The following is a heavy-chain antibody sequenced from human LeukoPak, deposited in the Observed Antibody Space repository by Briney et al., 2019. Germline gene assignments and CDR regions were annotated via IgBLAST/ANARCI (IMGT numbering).Heavy chain of an antibody. Sequence: PSETLSLTCAVYGGSFSGYYWSWIRQPPGKGLEWIGEINHSGSTNYNPSLKSRVTISVDTSKNQFSLKLSSVTAADTAVYYCARTSAYYYGSGSYPGLNWFDPWGQGTLVTVSS. CDR1: GGSFSGYY. CDR3: ARTSAYYYGSGSYPGLNWFDP. J-gene: IGHJ5*02. CDR2: INHSGST. V-gene: IGHV4-34*01. D-gene: IGHD3-10*01.